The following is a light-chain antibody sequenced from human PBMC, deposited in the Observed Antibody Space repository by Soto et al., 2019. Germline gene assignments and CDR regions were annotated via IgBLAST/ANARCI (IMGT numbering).Light chain of an antibody. J-gene: IGKJ4*01. CDR3: QQRYNWPPLT. V-gene: IGKV3-11*01. Sequence: EIVLTQSPATLSLSPGERATLSCRASQSVSRYLAWYQQKPGQAPRLLIYDASNRATGIPARFSGSGFGTDFTLTISSLEPEDFAVYYCQQRYNWPPLTFGGGTNVEIK. CDR2: DAS. CDR1: QSVSRY.